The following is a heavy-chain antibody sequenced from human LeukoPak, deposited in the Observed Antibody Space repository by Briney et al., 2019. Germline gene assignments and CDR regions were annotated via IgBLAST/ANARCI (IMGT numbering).Heavy chain of an antibody. CDR1: GYSFTSYW. V-gene: IGHV5-10-1*01. J-gene: IGHJ6*02. CDR2: IDPSDSYT. Sequence: GESLKISCKGSGYSFTSYWISWVRQMPGKGLEWMGRIDPSDSYTNYSPSFQGHVTISADKSISTAYLQWSSLKASDTAMYYCARHYDFWSGYYTGIGYPGMDVWGQGTTVTVSS. CDR3: ARHYDFWSGYYTGIGYPGMDV. D-gene: IGHD3-3*01.